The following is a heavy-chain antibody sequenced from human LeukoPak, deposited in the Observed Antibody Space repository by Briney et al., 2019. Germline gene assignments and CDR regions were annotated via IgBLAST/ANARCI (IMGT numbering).Heavy chain of an antibody. CDR2: IKGDGSTT. J-gene: IGHJ4*02. D-gene: IGHD2-15*01. CDR1: GFTFRNHW. V-gene: IGHV3-74*01. CDR3: TRDAAGLDY. Sequence: PGGSLRLSCAAPGFTFRNHWMHWVRQAPGKGLVWVSRIKGDGSTTTYADSVKGRFTISRDNAKNTLYLQMNSLRGEDTAVYYCTRDAAGLDYWGQGTLVTVSS.